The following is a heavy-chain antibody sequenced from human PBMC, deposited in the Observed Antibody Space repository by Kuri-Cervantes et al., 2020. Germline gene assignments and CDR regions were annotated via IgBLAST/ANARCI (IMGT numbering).Heavy chain of an antibody. J-gene: IGHJ3*02. D-gene: IGHD3-10*01. CDR3: ARDVVGVSFDI. CDR1: GYTFTSYG. V-gene: IGHV1-2*02. CDR2: INPNSGGT. Sequence: ASVKVSCKASGYTFTSYGISWVRQAPGQGLEWMGWINPNSGGTNYAQKFQGRVTMTRDTSISTAYMELSRLRSDDTAVYYCARDVVGVSFDIWGQGTMVTVSS.